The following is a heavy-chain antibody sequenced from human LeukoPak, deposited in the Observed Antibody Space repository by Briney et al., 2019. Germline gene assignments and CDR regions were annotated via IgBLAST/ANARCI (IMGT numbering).Heavy chain of an antibody. Sequence: SETLSLTCTVSGYSISSGYYWGWIRQPPGKGLEWIGSIYHSGSTYYNPSLKSRVTISVDTSKNQFSLKLSSVTAADTAVYYCARVIRNYGDYDGYYYHYMDVWGKGTTVTVSS. CDR2: IYHSGST. D-gene: IGHD4-17*01. V-gene: IGHV4-38-2*02. CDR1: GYSISSGYY. J-gene: IGHJ6*03. CDR3: ARVIRNYGDYDGYYYHYMDV.